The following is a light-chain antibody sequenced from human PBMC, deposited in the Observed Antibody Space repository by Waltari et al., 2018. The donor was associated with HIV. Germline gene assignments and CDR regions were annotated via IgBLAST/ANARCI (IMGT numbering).Light chain of an antibody. CDR3: QQYYSTLALT. CDR1: QSLLYSSDNKNY. V-gene: IGKV4-1*01. J-gene: IGKJ4*01. CDR2: WAS. Sequence: DIVMTQSPDSLAVSLGERATINCKSSQSLLYSSDNKNYLAWYQQKPGQPPKLLIYWASTRESGVPDRFRGSGSGTDFTLTINSLQAEDVAVYYCQQYYSTLALTFGGGTKVEIK.